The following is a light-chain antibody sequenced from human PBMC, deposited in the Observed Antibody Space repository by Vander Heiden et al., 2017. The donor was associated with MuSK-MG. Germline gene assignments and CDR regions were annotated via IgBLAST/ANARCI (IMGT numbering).Light chain of an antibody. Sequence: QSAMTKTASGAGAPGEGITISCTGTSSDVGYYNYVSWYQQHPGKAPKLLIYEVSNRPSGVSHRFSGSKSGNTASLTISGLQAEDESDYYCSSYTTSSTLLVFGGGTKLTVL. CDR3: SSYTTSSTLLV. CDR1: SSDVGYYNY. CDR2: EVS. J-gene: IGLJ2*01. V-gene: IGLV2-14*01.